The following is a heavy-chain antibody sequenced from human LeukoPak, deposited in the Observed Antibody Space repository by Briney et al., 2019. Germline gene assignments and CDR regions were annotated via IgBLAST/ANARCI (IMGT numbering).Heavy chain of an antibody. CDR2: IYYTGST. Sequence: SETLSLTCAVYGGSFSGYYWSWIRQPPGKGLEWIGNIYYTGSTNYNPSLKSRVTISVDTSKNQFSLKLSSVTAADTAVYYCARGPPDGDYFDYWGQGTLVTVSP. J-gene: IGHJ4*02. V-gene: IGHV4-59*01. D-gene: IGHD4-17*01. CDR3: ARGPPDGDYFDY. CDR1: GGSFSGYY.